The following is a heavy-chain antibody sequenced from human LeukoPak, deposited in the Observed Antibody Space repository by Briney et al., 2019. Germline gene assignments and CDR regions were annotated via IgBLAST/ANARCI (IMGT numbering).Heavy chain of an antibody. J-gene: IGHJ4*02. CDR1: GGSISSGSYY. D-gene: IGHD3-22*01. V-gene: IGHV4-61*02. CDR2: IYTSGST. Sequence: SETLSLTCTVSGGSISSGSYYWSWIRQPAGKELEWIGRIYTSGSTNYNPSLKGRVTISVDTTKNQFSLKLSSVTAADTAVYYCARAQKKYYYDSSGYYASDYFDYGGRGTLVTVSS. CDR3: ARAQKKYYYDSSGYYASDYFDY.